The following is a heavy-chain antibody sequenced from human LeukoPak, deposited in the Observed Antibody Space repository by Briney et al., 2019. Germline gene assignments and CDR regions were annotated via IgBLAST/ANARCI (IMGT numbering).Heavy chain of an antibody. CDR2: ISGYNGNT. V-gene: IGHV1-18*01. CDR3: ARDEGSFDI. J-gene: IGHJ3*02. CDR1: GYTLTNYD. Sequence: ASVKVSCKASGYTLTNYDISWVRQAPGQGLEWMGWISGYNGNTNYAQNLQGRVTLTTDTSTSTAYMELRSLTSDDTAVYYCARDEGSFDIWGQGTMVTVSS.